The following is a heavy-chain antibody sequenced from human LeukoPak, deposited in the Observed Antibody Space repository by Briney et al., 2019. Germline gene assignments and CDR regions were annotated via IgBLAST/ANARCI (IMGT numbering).Heavy chain of an antibody. V-gene: IGHV3-30*04. CDR2: IS. Sequence: GRSLRLSCAASGFTFSSFAMHWVRQAPGKGLEWVAVISSVKGRFTISRDNSKNTLYLQMNSLAAEDTAVYYCARDDRGIAAAGFFDYWGQGNQVTVSS. CDR3: ARDDRGIAAAGFFDY. CDR1: GFTFSSFA. D-gene: IGHD6-13*01. J-gene: IGHJ4*02.